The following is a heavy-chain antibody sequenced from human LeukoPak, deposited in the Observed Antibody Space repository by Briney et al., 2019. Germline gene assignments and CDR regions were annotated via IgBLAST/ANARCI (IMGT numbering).Heavy chain of an antibody. CDR3: AKAAGKSQYYFDY. CDR2: ISWNSGSI. V-gene: IGHV3-9*03. Sequence: GGSLRLSCAASGFTFDDYAMHWVRQAPGKGLEWVSGISWNSGSIGYADSVKGRFTISRDNAKNSLYLQMNSLRAEDMALYYCAKAAGKSQYYFDYWGQGTLVTVSS. CDR1: GFTFDDYA. D-gene: IGHD6-13*01. J-gene: IGHJ4*02.